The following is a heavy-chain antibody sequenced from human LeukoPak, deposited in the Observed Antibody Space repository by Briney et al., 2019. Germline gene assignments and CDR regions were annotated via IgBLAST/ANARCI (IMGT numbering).Heavy chain of an antibody. J-gene: IGHJ4*02. CDR2: ITYSGSNT. Sequence: GGSLRLSCAASGFTFSSNSMNWVRQAPGKGLEWVSYITYSGSNTYYADSVKGRFIISRDNAKNSLYLQMNGLRGEDTAVYYCARGLNTGGQGTLVTVSS. V-gene: IGHV3-48*04. CDR3: ARGLNT. D-gene: IGHD4-17*01. CDR1: GFTFSSNS.